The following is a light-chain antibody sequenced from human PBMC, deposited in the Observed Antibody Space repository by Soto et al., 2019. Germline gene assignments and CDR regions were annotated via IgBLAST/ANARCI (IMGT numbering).Light chain of an antibody. CDR3: TSTTAKYFVIL. J-gene: IGLJ2*01. CDR2: EVN. Sequence: QSALTQPPSVSGSPGQSVTISCTGTSSDIGQADRVYWYQQSPGTAPKLMIYEVNNRPSGVPDRFSGSKSGNTASLTISGLQPEDEADYYCTSTTAKYFVILFGGGTKVTVL. V-gene: IGLV2-18*02. CDR1: SSDIGQADR.